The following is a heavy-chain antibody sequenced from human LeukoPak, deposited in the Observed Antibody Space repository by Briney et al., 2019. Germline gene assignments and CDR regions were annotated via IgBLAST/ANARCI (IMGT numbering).Heavy chain of an antibody. Sequence: GSLRLSCAGSGFTFSSYWMSWVRQAPGKGLEWMAVISYDGSNKYYADSVKGRFTISRDNSKNTLYLQMNSLRAEDTAVYYCARDFLAGYVIPALSPYSGSYYGDAFDIWGQGTTVTVSS. D-gene: IGHD1-26*01. CDR1: GFTFSSYW. CDR3: ARDFLAGYVIPALSPYSGSYYGDAFDI. V-gene: IGHV3-30*03. CDR2: ISYDGSNK. J-gene: IGHJ3*02.